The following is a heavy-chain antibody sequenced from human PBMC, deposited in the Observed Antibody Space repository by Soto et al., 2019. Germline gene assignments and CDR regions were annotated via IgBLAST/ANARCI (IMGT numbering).Heavy chain of an antibody. CDR1: GFTFSSYA. D-gene: IGHD2-15*01. V-gene: IGHV3-23*01. CDR2: ISGSGGST. Sequence: GGSLRLSCAASGFTFSSYAMSWVRQAPGKGLEWVSAISGSGGSTYYADSVKGRFTISRDNSKNTLYLQMNSLRAGDTAVYYCAKGWWWELPYLYFDYWGQGTLVTVSS. J-gene: IGHJ4*02. CDR3: AKGWWWELPYLYFDY.